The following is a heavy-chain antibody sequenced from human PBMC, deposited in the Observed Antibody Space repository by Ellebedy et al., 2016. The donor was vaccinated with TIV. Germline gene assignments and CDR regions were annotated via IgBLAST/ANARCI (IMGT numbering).Heavy chain of an antibody. CDR1: GGSFSGYY. V-gene: IGHV4-34*01. CDR2: INHSGST. CDR3: ARGAPYYYDSSGIDY. J-gene: IGHJ4*02. Sequence: MPSETLSLTCAVYGGSFSGYYWSWIRQPRGKGLEWIGEINHSGSTNYNPSLKSRVTISVDTSKNQFSLKLSSVTAADTAVYYCARGAPYYYDSSGIDYWGQGTLVTVSS. D-gene: IGHD3-22*01.